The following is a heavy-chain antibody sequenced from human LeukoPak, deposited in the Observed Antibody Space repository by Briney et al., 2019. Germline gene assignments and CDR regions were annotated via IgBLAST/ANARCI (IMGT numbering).Heavy chain of an antibody. Sequence: GASVKVSCKASGGTFSSYAISWVRQAPGQGLEWMGGIIPIFGTANYAQKFQGRVTITADESTSTAYMELSSLRSEDTAVYYCARGHRMATITSYYYYYMDVWGKGTTVTISS. CDR3: ARGHRMATITSYYYYYMDV. D-gene: IGHD5-24*01. CDR2: IIPIFGTA. V-gene: IGHV1-69*13. J-gene: IGHJ6*03. CDR1: GGTFSSYA.